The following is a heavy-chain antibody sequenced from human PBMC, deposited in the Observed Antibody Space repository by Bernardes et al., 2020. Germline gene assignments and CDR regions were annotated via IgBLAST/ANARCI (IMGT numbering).Heavy chain of an antibody. CDR2: IWYDGSNK. V-gene: IGHV3-33*08. D-gene: IGHD3-10*01. Sequence: GGSLRLSCAASGFTFSSYGMHWVRQAPGKGLEWVAVIWYDGSNKYYADSVKGRFTISRDNSKNTLYLQMNSLRAEDTAVYYCARVASRTMVRGVIIALDYWGQGTLVTVSS. J-gene: IGHJ4*02. CDR1: GFTFSSYG. CDR3: ARVASRTMVRGVIIALDY.